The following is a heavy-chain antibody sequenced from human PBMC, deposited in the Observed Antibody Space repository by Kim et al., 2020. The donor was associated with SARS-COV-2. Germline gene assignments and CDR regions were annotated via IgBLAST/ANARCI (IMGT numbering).Heavy chain of an antibody. D-gene: IGHD3-22*01. CDR1: GFIFSDHY. V-gene: IGHV3-72*01. CDR3: ARNGIDSGYRYCDL. J-gene: IGHJ2*01. Sequence: GGSLRLSCAASGFIFSDHYMDWVRQAPGKGLEWVGRSKNKANSYTTEYAASVKGRFTISRDDSKNSLYLEMNSLKTEDTAVYYCARNGIDSGYRYCDLWGLGTLVTVSS. CDR2: SKNKANSYTT.